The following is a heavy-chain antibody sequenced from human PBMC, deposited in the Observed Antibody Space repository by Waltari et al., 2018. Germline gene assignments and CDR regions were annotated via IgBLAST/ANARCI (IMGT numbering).Heavy chain of an antibody. CDR3: TRALFGGSTD. V-gene: IGHV3-23*01. CDR1: GFTFSPYA. D-gene: IGHD3-10*02. CDR2: ISGNAGTT. Sequence: EVQLLYSGGGLVQPGGSLRLSCVASGFTFSPYAMSWVRQAPGKGLECVSAISGNAGTTYDTDSVKGRFTISRDNSKNTLYLQMNSLRAEDTAVYYCTRALFGGSTDWGQGTLVTVSS. J-gene: IGHJ4*02.